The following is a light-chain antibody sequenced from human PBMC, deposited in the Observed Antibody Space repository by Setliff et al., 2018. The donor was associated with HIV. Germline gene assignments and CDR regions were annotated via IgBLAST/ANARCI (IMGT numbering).Light chain of an antibody. CDR2: AAS. Sequence: DIQMTQSPLSLSASVGDRVTITCRASQDIDKYLNWYQQRPGKAPNLLIFAASNLHGGVPSRFSGSGSGTDFTLTISSLQPEDFATYYCQQSYTTPAFGQGTKVDIK. CDR3: QQSYTTPA. CDR1: QDIDKY. V-gene: IGKV1-39*01. J-gene: IGKJ1*01.